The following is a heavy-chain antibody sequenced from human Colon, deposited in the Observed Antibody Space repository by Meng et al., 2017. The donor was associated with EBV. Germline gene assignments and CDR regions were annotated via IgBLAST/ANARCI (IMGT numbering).Heavy chain of an antibody. CDR2: IDDSGST. CDR1: GVSTSSKCR. V-gene: IGHV4-4*02. CDR3: ARGKQDAWELLAY. Sequence: HRQRPDAGLGKLSGTLSTSGGVSGVSTSSKCRWTWVRQPPGKGLEWIGDIDDSGSTNYNPSLNSRISISLDKSKNHFSLKVNSVTAADTAVYYCARGKQDAWELLAYWGQGALVTVSS. J-gene: IGHJ4*02. D-gene: IGHD1-26*01.